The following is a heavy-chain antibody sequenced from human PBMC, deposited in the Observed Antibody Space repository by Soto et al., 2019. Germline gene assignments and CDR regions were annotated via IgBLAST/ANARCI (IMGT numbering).Heavy chain of an antibody. CDR3: ARHTMVRGPLPYYYYGMDV. Sequence: SETLSLTCTVSGGSISSGGYYWSWIRQHPGKGLEWIGYIYYSGSTYYNPSLKSRVTISVDTSKNQFSLKLSSVTAADTAVYYCARHTMVRGPLPYYYYGMDVWRQGTTVTVSS. J-gene: IGHJ6*02. V-gene: IGHV4-31*03. D-gene: IGHD3-10*01. CDR2: IYYSGST. CDR1: GGSISSGGYY.